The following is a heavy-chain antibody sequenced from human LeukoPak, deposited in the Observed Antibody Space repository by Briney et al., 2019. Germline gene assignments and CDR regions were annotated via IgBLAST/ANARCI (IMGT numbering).Heavy chain of an antibody. CDR2: IYYSGST. V-gene: IGHV4-59*01. Sequence: PSETLSLTCTVSGGSISSYYWSCIRQPPGKGLEWIGYIYYSGSTNYNPSLKSRVTISVDTSKNQFSLKLSSVTAADTAVYYCASLDSSGKNYWGQGTLVTVSS. CDR1: GGSISSYY. J-gene: IGHJ4*02. D-gene: IGHD3-22*01. CDR3: ASLDSSGKNY.